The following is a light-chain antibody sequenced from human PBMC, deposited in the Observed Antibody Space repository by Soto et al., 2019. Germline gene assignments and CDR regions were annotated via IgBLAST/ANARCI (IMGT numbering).Light chain of an antibody. CDR2: GAS. J-gene: IGKJ4*01. CDR1: QCVRSGY. CDR3: QQYGSFPLT. Sequence: IVWPQSPGTIVLSPADSHTLSCRACQCVRSGYFASYHQQPGQVRRLLIYGASSRATGIPDRFSGSGSGTDFTLTISRLEPEDFAVYYCQQYGSFPLTFGGGTKVDIK. V-gene: IGKV3-20*01.